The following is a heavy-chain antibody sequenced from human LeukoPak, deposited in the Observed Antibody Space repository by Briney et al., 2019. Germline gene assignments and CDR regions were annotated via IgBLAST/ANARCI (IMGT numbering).Heavy chain of an antibody. Sequence: SQTLSLTCAVFGGSISSGGYSWSWIRQPPGKGLEWIGYIYHSGSTYYNPSLKSRVTISVDRSKNQFSLKLSSVTAADTAVYYCARDLEGGAWFDPWGQGTLVTVSS. CDR3: ARDLEGGAWFDP. J-gene: IGHJ5*02. CDR2: IYHSGST. D-gene: IGHD1-1*01. V-gene: IGHV4-30-2*01. CDR1: GGSISSGGYS.